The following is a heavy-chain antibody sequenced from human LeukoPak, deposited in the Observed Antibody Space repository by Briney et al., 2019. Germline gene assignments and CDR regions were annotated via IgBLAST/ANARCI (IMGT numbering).Heavy chain of an antibody. D-gene: IGHD5/OR15-5a*01. J-gene: IGHJ4*02. Sequence: SETLSLTCTVSDYSISSGYGYYWGWIRQPPGKGLEWIGNIYHSGITYYNHFNSSLKSRVTISIDTSKNQFSLRLTSVTAADTAVYFCATLVSTRYYFDYWGQGTLVTVSS. CDR2: IYHSGIT. V-gene: IGHV4-38-2*02. CDR3: ATLVSTRYYFDY. CDR1: DYSISSGYGYY.